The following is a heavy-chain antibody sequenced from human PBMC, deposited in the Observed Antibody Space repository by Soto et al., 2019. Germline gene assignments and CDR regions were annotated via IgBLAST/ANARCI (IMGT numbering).Heavy chain of an antibody. CDR2: VHYSWGS. CDR1: GGSISSYH. J-gene: IGHJ6*02. CDR3: ARQGFGELHGLVDV. D-gene: IGHD3-10*01. Sequence: QVQLQESGPGLVKPSETLSLSCTVSGGSISSYHWSWIRQTPGKGLEWIGYVHYSWGSNYNTSLKSQVAISLDTSKSQFSLKLTSVTATDTAVYYCARQGFGELHGLVDVCGQGTTVTVSS. V-gene: IGHV4-59*08.